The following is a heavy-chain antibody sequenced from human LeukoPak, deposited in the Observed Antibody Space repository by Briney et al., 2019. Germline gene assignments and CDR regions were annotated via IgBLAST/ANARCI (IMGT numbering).Heavy chain of an antibody. V-gene: IGHV1-18*01. CDR2: ISAYNGNT. Sequence: ASVKVSCKASGYTFTSYGISWVRQAPGQGLEWMGWISAYNGNTNYAQKLQGRVTMTRDMSTSTDYLELSSLRSRDNSVRDEAWWFNPWGQGTLVTVSS. CDR1: GYTFTSYG. CDR3: AWWFNP. J-gene: IGHJ5*02. D-gene: IGHD5-24*01.